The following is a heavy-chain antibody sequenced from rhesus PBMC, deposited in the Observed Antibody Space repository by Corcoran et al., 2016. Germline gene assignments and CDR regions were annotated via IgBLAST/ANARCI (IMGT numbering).Heavy chain of an antibody. J-gene: IGHJ4*01. CDR1: GFTFSNVW. Sequence: EVQLVESGGGLVQPGGSLRLSCAASGFTFSNVWMNLVRQAPGKGLEGVARNKSKADGGTADYAASVKGRLTISRDDSKNTLYLQMNSLKTEDTAVYYCTSIPHYFDYWGQGVLVTVSS. V-gene: IGHV3-30*01. D-gene: IGHD3-3*01. CDR3: TSIPHYFDY. CDR2: NKSKADGGTA.